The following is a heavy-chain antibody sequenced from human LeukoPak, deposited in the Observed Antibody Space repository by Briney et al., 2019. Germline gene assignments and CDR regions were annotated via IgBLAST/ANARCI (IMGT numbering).Heavy chain of an antibody. CDR2: IYYSGST. V-gene: IGHV4-31*01. Sequence: SETLSLTCTVSGGSIISGDYYWSCIRQHPGKGLEGIGYIYYSGSTYYNPSLKSLVTISIDTSKNQFSLRLSSVTAADTAVYYCARVLEHSSFYVGEWGQGALVTVSS. J-gene: IGHJ4*02. D-gene: IGHD6-13*01. CDR3: ARVLEHSSFYVGE. CDR1: GGSIISGDYY.